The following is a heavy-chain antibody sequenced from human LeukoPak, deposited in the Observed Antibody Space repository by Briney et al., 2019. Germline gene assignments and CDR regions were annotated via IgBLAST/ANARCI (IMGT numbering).Heavy chain of an antibody. J-gene: IGHJ4*02. D-gene: IGHD2-15*01. CDR2: ISPLIGTT. V-gene: IGHV1-69*08. Sequence: ASVTVSCKASGGTLSNNPISWLRQVPGQRLQWMGNISPLIGTTLYTQELQGRVTITTVKSTSTSYMDLYSLTSDDTAVYYCAEDHCTGDSCYHAHWGQGTLVTVSS. CDR1: GGTLSNNP. CDR3: AEDHCTGDSCYHAH.